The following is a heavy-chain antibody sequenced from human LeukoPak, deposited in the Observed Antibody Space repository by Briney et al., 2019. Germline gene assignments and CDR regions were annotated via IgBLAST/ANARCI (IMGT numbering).Heavy chain of an antibody. V-gene: IGHV3-23*01. D-gene: IGHD2-2*01. Sequence: PGGSLRLSCAASGFTFSSSAMSWVRQAPGKGLEWVSTISGSGLITYYAGSVKGRFTISRDNSKSTVYLQMSSLRAEDTALYYCAKGLTAAIFNFDYWGHGTLVTVSS. CDR1: GFTFSSSA. CDR3: AKGLTAAIFNFDY. J-gene: IGHJ4*01. CDR2: ISGSGLIT.